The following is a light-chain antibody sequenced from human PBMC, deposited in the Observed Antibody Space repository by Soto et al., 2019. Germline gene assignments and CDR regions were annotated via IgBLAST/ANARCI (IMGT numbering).Light chain of an antibody. V-gene: IGKV1-5*03. CDR3: QQYDSYSRE. CDR1: QSISNW. J-gene: IGKJ1*01. Sequence: DLQMTQSPSTLSASVGDRVTITCRASQSISNWLAWYQQKPGKAPTLLIYRASNLEGGVPSRFSGSGSGTEFTLTISSLQPDDFATYYCQQYDSYSREFGQGTKVEIK. CDR2: RAS.